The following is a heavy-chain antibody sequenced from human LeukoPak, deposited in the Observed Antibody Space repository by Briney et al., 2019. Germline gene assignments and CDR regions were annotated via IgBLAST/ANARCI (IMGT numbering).Heavy chain of an antibody. J-gene: IGHJ4*02. V-gene: IGHV4-59*08. D-gene: IGHD2-8*01. CDR3: AKWASDNRAFDL. CDR2: GHYSGNT. Sequence: SETLSLTCTVSGGSISSYYWSWIRQPPGKGLEWIGYGHYSGNTKYNPPLKSRVTISVDTSKNQFSLRLSSVTAADTAVYFCAKWASDNRAFDLWGQGTLVTVSS. CDR1: GGSISSYY.